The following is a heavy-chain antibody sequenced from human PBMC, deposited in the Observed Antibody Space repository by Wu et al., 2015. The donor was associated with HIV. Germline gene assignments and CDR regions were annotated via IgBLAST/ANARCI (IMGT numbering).Heavy chain of an antibody. D-gene: IGHD3-10*01. CDR3: ARTILVLVGVISTY. Sequence: QVQLVQSGAEVKKPGASVKVSCKASGYTFNSYFIHWVRQAPGQGLEWMGIINPSAGSTSYAQKFQGRVTMTRDTSTSTVYMELSSLRSDDTAVYFCARTILVLVGVISTYWGQGTLVTVSS. V-gene: IGHV1-46*02. CDR2: INPSAGST. CDR1: GYTFNSYF. J-gene: IGHJ4*02.